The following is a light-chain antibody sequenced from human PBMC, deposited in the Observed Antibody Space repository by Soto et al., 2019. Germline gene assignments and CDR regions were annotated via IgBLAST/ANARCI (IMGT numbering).Light chain of an antibody. V-gene: IGKV3-11*01. CDR3: QKYNSAPRT. J-gene: IGKJ2*01. CDR1: QSFDRY. Sequence: ALTQSPDTLSLSPGEIATLSCRASQSFDRYVAWYQQKVGQAPRLRIYDAYTRPTGVGARFAGSGSATDFSLTITSLEHADFAVYYCQKYNSAPRTFGQGTKLAIK. CDR2: DAY.